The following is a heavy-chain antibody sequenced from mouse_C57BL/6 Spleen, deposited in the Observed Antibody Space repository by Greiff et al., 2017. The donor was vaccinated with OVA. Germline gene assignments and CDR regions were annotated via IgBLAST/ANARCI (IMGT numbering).Heavy chain of an antibody. CDR3: ARDLLRNYFDY. CDR2: ISYDGSN. V-gene: IGHV3-6*01. D-gene: IGHD1-1*01. CDR1: GYSITSGYY. J-gene: IGHJ2*01. Sequence: EVQLQQSGPGLVKPSQSLSLTCSVTGYSITSGYYWNWIRQFPGNKLEWMGYISYDGSNNYNPSLKNRISITRDTSKNQFFLKLNSVTTEDTATYYCARDLLRNYFDYWGQGTTLTVSS.